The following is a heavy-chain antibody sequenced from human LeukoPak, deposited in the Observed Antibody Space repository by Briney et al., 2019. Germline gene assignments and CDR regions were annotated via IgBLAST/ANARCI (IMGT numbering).Heavy chain of an antibody. J-gene: IGHJ4*02. CDR2: TSSNGGST. V-gene: IGHV3-64*01. D-gene: IGHD6-13*01. CDR3: ARGWYPPPTEIYFDY. CDR1: GFTFSSYA. Sequence: GGSLRLSCAASGFTFSSYAMHWVRQAPGKGLEYVSATSSNGGSTYYANSVKGRFTISRDNSKNTLYLQMGSLRAEDMAVYYCARGWYPPPTEIYFDYWGQGTLVTVSS.